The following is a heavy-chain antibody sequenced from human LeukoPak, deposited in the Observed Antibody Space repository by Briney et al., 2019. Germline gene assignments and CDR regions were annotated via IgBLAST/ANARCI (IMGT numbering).Heavy chain of an antibody. CDR3: VRDEAGDYDFDY. J-gene: IGHJ4*02. CDR1: GFTFSSYE. Sequence: PGGSLRLSCAASGFTFSSYEMNWVRQAPGKGLEWVSHISTSGNTIHYADSVKGRFTVSRDNAKNSLFLQMNSLRAEDTAVYYCVRDEAGDYDFDYWGQGTLVTASS. V-gene: IGHV3-48*03. D-gene: IGHD4-17*01. CDR2: ISTSGNTI.